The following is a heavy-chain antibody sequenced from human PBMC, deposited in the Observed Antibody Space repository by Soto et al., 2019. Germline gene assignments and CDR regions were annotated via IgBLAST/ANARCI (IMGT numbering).Heavy chain of an antibody. CDR2: IIPIFGTA. V-gene: IGHV1-69*13. J-gene: IGHJ4*02. Sequence: SVKVSCKASGYTFTGYYMHSVRQAPGQGLEWMGGIIPIFGTANYAQKFQGRVTITADESTSTAYMELSSLRSEDTAVYYCARGSSDFDYWGQGTLVTVSS. CDR1: GYTFTGYY. CDR3: ARGSSDFDY. D-gene: IGHD6-19*01.